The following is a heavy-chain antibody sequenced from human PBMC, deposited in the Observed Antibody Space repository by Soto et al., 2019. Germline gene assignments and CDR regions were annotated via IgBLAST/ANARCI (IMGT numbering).Heavy chain of an antibody. CDR2: IYPGDSDT. CDR3: ARLEAPAVVVVAATPGAFDI. J-gene: IGHJ3*02. D-gene: IGHD2-15*01. Sequence: PGESLKSSCKDSGYSFTSHWIGWVRPMPGEGLEWMGIIYPGDSDTRYSPSFQGQVTISADKSISTAYLQWSSLKASDTAMYYCARLEAPAVVVVAATPGAFDIWGQGTMVTVSS. V-gene: IGHV5-51*01. CDR1: GYSFTSHW.